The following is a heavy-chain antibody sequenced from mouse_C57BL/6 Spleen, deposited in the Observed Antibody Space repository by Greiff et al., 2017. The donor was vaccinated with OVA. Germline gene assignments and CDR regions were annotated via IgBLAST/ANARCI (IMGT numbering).Heavy chain of an antibody. D-gene: IGHD1-1*01. CDR3: ARDNYGSSYDWYFDV. CDR1: GFTFSDYY. V-gene: IGHV5-16*01. CDR2: INYDGSST. Sequence: EVNVVESEGGLVQPGSSMKLSCTASGFTFSDYYMAWVRQVPEKGLEWVANINYDGSSTYYLGSLKSRFIISRDNAKNILYLQMSSLKSEDTATYYCARDNYGSSYDWYFDVWGTGTTVTVSS. J-gene: IGHJ1*03.